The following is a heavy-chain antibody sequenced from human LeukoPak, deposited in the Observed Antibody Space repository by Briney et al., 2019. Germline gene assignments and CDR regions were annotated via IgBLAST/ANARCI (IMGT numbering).Heavy chain of an antibody. D-gene: IGHD5-18*01. Sequence: SETLSLTCTVSGGSISSYYWSWIRQSPGMGLEWIGYIYYSGYTNYNPSLKSRVTMSVDTSNNQFSLKLSSVTAADTAVYYCARSEPRGYSYGFVDNWGQGTLVTVSS. CDR2: IYYSGYT. CDR3: ARSEPRGYSYGFVDN. V-gene: IGHV4-59*01. J-gene: IGHJ4*02. CDR1: GGSISSYY.